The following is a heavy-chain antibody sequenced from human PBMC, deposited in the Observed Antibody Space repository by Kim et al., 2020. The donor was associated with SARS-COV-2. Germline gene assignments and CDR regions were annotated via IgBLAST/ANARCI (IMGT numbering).Heavy chain of an antibody. D-gene: IGHD3-16*02. J-gene: IGHJ6*03. CDR1: GGSFSGYY. CDR3: ARVYDYIWGSYRYTKYYYYMDV. V-gene: IGHV4-34*01. CDR2: INHSGST. Sequence: SETLSLTCAVYGGSFSGYYWSWIRQPPGKGLEWIGEINHSGSTNYNPSLKSRVTISVDTSKNQFSLKLSSVTAADTAVYYCARVYDYIWGSYRYTKYYYYMDVWGKGTTVTVSS.